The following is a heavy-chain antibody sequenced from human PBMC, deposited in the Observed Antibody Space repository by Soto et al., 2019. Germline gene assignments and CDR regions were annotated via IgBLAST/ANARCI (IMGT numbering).Heavy chain of an antibody. CDR3: SRNGSGDSAFPS. J-gene: IGHJ4*02. CDR2: MYYSGSP. CDR1: GGSISSYY. D-gene: IGHD4-17*01. Sequence: SETLSLTCNVSGGSISSYYLSWIRQPPGKGLEWIGYMYYSGSPNYNPSLKSRATILLDRSKKQFSLQLSSGNAGDTARSYWSRNGSGDSAFPSGGKGTLVTVSS. V-gene: IGHV4-59*01.